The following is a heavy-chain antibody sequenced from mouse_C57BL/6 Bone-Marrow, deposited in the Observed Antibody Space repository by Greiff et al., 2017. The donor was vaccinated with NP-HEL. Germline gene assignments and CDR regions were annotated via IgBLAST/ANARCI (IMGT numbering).Heavy chain of an antibody. Sequence: VQLKESGPGLVQPSQSLSITCTVSGFSLTSYGVHWVRQSPGKGLEWLGVIWSGGSTAYNAAFISRLSISKDNSKSQVFFKMNSLQADDTAIYYCARNRLPHDYAMDYWGQGTSVTVSS. J-gene: IGHJ4*01. CDR3: ARNRLPHDYAMDY. CDR2: IWSGGST. D-gene: IGHD3-2*02. V-gene: IGHV2-2*01. CDR1: GFSLTSYG.